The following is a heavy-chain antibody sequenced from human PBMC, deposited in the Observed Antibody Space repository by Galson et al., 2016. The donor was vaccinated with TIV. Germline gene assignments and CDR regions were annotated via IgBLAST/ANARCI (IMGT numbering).Heavy chain of an antibody. CDR3: TRDRSIAAPRDMDV. CDR1: GYSFTTYG. Sequence: SVKVSCKASGYSFTTYGISWVRQAPGQGLEWMGWISAHSGHTDYAQKLQGRVTMTTDTSTNTAYMELRSLRSDDTAVYYCTRDRSIAAPRDMDVWGQGTAVTVSS. V-gene: IGHV1-18*01. J-gene: IGHJ6*02. D-gene: IGHD6-6*01. CDR2: ISAHSGHT.